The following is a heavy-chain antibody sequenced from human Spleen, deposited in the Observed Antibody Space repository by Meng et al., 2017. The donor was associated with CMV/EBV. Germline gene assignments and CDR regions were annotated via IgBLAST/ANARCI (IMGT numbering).Heavy chain of an antibody. CDR1: GYTFTSYY. CDR3: ATQSYYGYGMDV. Sequence: ASVKVSCKASGYTFTSYYMHWVRQAPGQGLEWMGIINPSGGSTSYAQKFQGRVTMTRNTSISTAYMELSSLRSEDTAVYYCATQSYYGYGMDVWGQGTTVTVSS. D-gene: IGHD3-10*01. J-gene: IGHJ6*02. CDR2: INPSGGST. V-gene: IGHV1-46*01.